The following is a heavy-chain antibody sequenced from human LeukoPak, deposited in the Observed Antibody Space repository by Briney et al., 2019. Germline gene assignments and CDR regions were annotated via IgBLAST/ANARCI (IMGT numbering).Heavy chain of an antibody. J-gene: IGHJ4*02. CDR3: AKATSPYDYVWGTSD. D-gene: IGHD3-16*01. CDR1: GFTFSSYA. Sequence: GGSLRLSCAASGFTFSSYAMSWVRQAPGKGLEWVSAISASGGSTYYADSMKGRFTISRDNSKNTLYLQMNSVTTDDTAVYYCAKATSPYDYVWGTSDWGQGTLVTVSS. CDR2: ISASGGST. V-gene: IGHV3-23*01.